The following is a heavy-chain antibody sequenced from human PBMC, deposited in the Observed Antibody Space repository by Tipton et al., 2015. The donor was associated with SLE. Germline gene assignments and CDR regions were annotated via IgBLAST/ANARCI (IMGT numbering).Heavy chain of an antibody. J-gene: IGHJ6*02. Sequence: QSGAEVKKPGSSVKVSCKASGGTFSSYAISWVRQAPGQGLEWMGGIIPIFGTANYAQKFQGRVTITADESTSTAYMELSSLRSDDTAVYYCARGSSPPHYYNGMDVWGQGTLVTVSS. D-gene: IGHD6-13*01. CDR3: ARGSSPPHYYNGMDV. CDR2: IIPIFGTA. V-gene: IGHV1-69*01. CDR1: GGTFSSYA.